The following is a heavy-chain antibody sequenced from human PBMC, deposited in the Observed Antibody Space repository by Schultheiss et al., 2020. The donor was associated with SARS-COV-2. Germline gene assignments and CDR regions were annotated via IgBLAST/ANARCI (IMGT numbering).Heavy chain of an antibody. Sequence: GGSLRLSCAASGFTFSNYGMHWVRQAPGKGLEWVAVIWYDGSNKYYADSVKGRFTISRDNSKNKVYLQLKSLRDEDTAVYYCARAPWIQLWPLGYWGQGTLVTVSS. D-gene: IGHD5-18*01. J-gene: IGHJ4*02. CDR3: ARAPWIQLWPLGY. CDR2: IWYDGSNK. V-gene: IGHV3-33*01. CDR1: GFTFSNYG.